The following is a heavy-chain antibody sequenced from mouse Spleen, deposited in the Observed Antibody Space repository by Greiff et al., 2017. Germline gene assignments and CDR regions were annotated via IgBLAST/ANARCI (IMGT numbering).Heavy chain of an antibody. Sequence: EVMLVESGGGLVKPGGSLKLSCAASGFTFSSYAMSWVRQTPEKRLEWVATISDGGSYTYYPDNVKGRFTISRDNAKNNLYLQMSHLKSEDTAMYYCARDLDYPSFDYWGQGTTLTVSS. CDR2: ISDGGSYT. J-gene: IGHJ2*01. D-gene: IGHD2-13*01. V-gene: IGHV5-4*01. CDR1: GFTFSSYA. CDR3: ARDLDYPSFDY.